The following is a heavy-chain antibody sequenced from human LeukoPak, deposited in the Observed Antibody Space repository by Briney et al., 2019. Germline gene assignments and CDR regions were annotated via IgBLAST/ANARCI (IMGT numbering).Heavy chain of an antibody. J-gene: IGHJ4*02. V-gene: IGHV3-33*01. Sequence: GGSLRLPCAASGFTFSRNGINWVRQAPGKGLEWVAVIWYDGSRQYYTDSVKGRSTFSRDNSQNTAYLQMDSLRAEDTAVYFCARMLGGDGCRGRRLDYWGQGTLVTISS. D-gene: IGHD5-18*01. CDR1: GFTFSRNG. CDR3: ARMLGGDGCRGRRLDY. CDR2: IWYDGSRQ.